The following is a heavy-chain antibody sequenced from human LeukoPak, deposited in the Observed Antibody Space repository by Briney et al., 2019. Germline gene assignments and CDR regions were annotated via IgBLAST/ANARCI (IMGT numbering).Heavy chain of an antibody. Sequence: PSQTLSLTCAVSGGSISSGGYYWSWIRQPPGKGLEWIGEINHSGSTNYNPSLKSRVTISVDTSKNQFSLKLSSVTAADTAVYYCARGGLDSSGYYEFDYWGQGTLVTVSS. CDR2: INHSGST. D-gene: IGHD3-22*01. CDR3: ARGGLDSSGYYEFDY. V-gene: IGHV4-30-2*01. J-gene: IGHJ4*02. CDR1: GGSISSGGYY.